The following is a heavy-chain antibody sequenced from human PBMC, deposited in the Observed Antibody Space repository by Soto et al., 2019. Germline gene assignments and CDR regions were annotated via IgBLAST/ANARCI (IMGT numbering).Heavy chain of an antibody. CDR2: INHSGST. J-gene: IGHJ4*02. V-gene: IGHV4-34*01. CDR1: GGSFSGYY. CDR3: ARGLSDGSSSDY. D-gene: IGHD6-6*01. Sequence: PSETLSVTCAVYGGSFSGYYWSWIRQPPGKGLEWIGEINHSGSTNYNPSLKSRVTISVDTSKNQFSLKLSSVTAADTAVYYCARGLSDGSSSDYWGQGTLVTVSS.